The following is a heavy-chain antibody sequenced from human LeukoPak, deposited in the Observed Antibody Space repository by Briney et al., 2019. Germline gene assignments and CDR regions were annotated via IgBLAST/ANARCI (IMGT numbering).Heavy chain of an antibody. D-gene: IGHD4-23*01. Sequence: SETLSLTCTVSGVSTTNYYWHWIRQPPGKELEWIAFTSYRGGTKYNPSLKSRATISVDTSANQVSLRVTSMTAPDTAVYYCARDSLDYGGWFDTWGQGILVTVSS. CDR1: GVSTTNYY. J-gene: IGHJ5*02. CDR3: ARDSLDYGGWFDT. V-gene: IGHV4-59*01. CDR2: TSYRGGT.